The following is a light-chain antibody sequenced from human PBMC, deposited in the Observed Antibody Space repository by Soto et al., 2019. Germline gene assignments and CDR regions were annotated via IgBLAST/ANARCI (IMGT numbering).Light chain of an antibody. Sequence: QSALTQPPSASGTPGQRVTISCSGSDSNIEDNYVYWYQQLPGTAPKLLIYRNDQRPSGVPDRFSGSRSGNTASLTISGLQPDDEGDYLCVSYTETDTLVFGIGTKVTV. J-gene: IGLJ1*01. CDR3: VSYTETDTLV. CDR2: RND. V-gene: IGLV1-47*01. CDR1: DSNIEDNY.